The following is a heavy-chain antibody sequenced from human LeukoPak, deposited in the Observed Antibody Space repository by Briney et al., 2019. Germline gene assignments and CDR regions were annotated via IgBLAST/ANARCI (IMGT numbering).Heavy chain of an antibody. J-gene: IGHJ4*02. CDR3: ARDPGRAGTTEWYYFDS. V-gene: IGHV3-64*01. CDR2: INTKGNRP. CDR1: GFTFSSFA. Sequence: GGSLRLSCAASGFTFSSFAMHWVRQAPGKGLEYVSSINTKGNRPFYANSVKGRFTVSRDNSKNMVYLQMGSLRAEDMAVYYCARDPGRAGTTEWYYFDSWGRGTLVTVSS. D-gene: IGHD3-3*01.